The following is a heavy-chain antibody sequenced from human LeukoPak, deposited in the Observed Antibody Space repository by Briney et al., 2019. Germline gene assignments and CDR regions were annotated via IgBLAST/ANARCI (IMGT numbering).Heavy chain of an antibody. D-gene: IGHD6-6*01. V-gene: IGHV1-69*05. Sequence: GASVKVSCKASGGTFSSYAISWVRQAPGQGLEWMGGIIPIFGTANYAQKFQGRVTITTDESTSTAYMEPSSLRSEDTAVYYCARTSIAARPTFYNWGQGTLVTVSS. CDR2: IIPIFGTA. CDR3: ARTSIAARPTFYN. CDR1: GGTFSSYA. J-gene: IGHJ4*02.